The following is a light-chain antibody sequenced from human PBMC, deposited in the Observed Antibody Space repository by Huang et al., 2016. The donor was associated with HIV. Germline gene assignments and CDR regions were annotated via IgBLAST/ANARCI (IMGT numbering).Light chain of an antibody. CDR3: QQSYSTPWT. J-gene: IGKJ1*01. CDR2: AAS. Sequence: MTQSPATLSVSPGERATLSCRASQSISSNLNWYQQKPGKAPKLLIYAASSLQSGVPSRFSGSGSGTDFTLTISSLQPEDFATYYCQQSYSTPWTFGQGTKVEIK. V-gene: IGKV1-39*01. CDR1: QSISSN.